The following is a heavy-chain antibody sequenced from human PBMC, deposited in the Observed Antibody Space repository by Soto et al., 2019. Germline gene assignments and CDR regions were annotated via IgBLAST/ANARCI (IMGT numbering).Heavy chain of an antibody. CDR3: ASIPPPLIAARQSHYNYGMDV. D-gene: IGHD6-6*01. J-gene: IGHJ6*02. V-gene: IGHV5-10-1*01. CDR1: GYSFTSYW. Sequence: GESLKISGKGSGYSFTSYWISWVRQLPGKGLEWMGRVDPSDSYTNYSPSFQGHVTISADKSISTAYLQWSSLMASDTAMYYCASIPPPLIAARQSHYNYGMDVWGQGTSVNVSS. CDR2: VDPSDSYT.